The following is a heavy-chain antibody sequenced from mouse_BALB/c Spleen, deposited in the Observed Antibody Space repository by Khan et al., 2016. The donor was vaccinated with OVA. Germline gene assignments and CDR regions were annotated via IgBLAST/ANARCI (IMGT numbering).Heavy chain of an antibody. D-gene: IGHD1-1*01. Sequence: EVELVESGGGLVQPGGSRKLSCAASGFTFNSYGMHWVRQAPEKGLEWVAYISGDSNTIYYADTVKGRFTISRDNPKNNLFLQMTSLISEDTAMYYCATSYFYGYYFDYWGPGTTLTVS. CDR2: ISGDSNTI. V-gene: IGHV5-17*02. J-gene: IGHJ2*01. CDR3: ATSYFYGYYFDY. CDR1: GFTFNSYG.